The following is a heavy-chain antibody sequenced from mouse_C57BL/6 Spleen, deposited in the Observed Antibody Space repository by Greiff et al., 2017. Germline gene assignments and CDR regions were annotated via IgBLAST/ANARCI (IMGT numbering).Heavy chain of an antibody. Sequence: QVQLQQPGAELVKPGASVKVSCKASGYTFTSYWMHWVKQRPGQGLEWIGRIHPSDSDTNYNQKFKGKATLTVDKSSSTAYMQLSILTSEDSAVYYCATFCTDDDDDAMDYGGQGITVTVAS. CDR2: IHPSDSDT. CDR3: ATFCTDDDDDAMDY. CDR1: GYTFTSYW. V-gene: IGHV1-74*01. J-gene: IGHJ4*01. D-gene: IGHD2-4*01.